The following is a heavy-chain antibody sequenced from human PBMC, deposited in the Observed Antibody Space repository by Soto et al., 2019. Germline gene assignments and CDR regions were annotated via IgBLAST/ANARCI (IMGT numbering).Heavy chain of an antibody. Sequence: QVQLQQRGAGLLKPSETLSLTCAVYGGSFSGYYWSWIRQPPGKGLEWIGEINHSGSTNYNPSLKSRVTISXATXKXPFSLKLSSVTAADTAVYYCARGPIVGARGGFGFDSWGQGTLVTVSS. CDR1: GGSFSGYY. CDR3: ARGPIVGARGGFGFDS. J-gene: IGHJ5*01. D-gene: IGHD1-26*01. CDR2: INHSGST. V-gene: IGHV4-34*01.